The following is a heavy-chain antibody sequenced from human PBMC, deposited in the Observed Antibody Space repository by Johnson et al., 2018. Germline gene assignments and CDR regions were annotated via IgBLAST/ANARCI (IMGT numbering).Heavy chain of an antibody. CDR1: GFTFDDYA. CDR3: AKKIGAGHDPYYMDV. V-gene: IGHV3-9*01. Sequence: VQLVESGGGLVQPGRSLRLSCAASGFTFDDYAMHWVRQAPGKGLEWVSGVSWNSGSIGYADSVKGRFTISRDNAKNSLYLQMNSLGAEDTALYYCAKKIGAGHDPYYMDVWGKGTTVTVSS. J-gene: IGHJ6*03. CDR2: VSWNSGSI. D-gene: IGHD3-22*01.